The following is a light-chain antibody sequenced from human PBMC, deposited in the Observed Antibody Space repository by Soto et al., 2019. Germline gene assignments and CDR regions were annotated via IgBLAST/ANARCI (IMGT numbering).Light chain of an antibody. Sequence: QSALTQPASVSGSPGQPITISCTGTSSDVGGYNYVSWYQQHPGKAPKLMIYDVSNRPSGVSNRFSGSKSANTASLTISGLQAEDEADYYCSSYASSSTPYVVFGGGTKLTVL. CDR2: DVS. V-gene: IGLV2-14*01. CDR1: SSDVGGYNY. CDR3: SSYASSSTPYVV. J-gene: IGLJ2*01.